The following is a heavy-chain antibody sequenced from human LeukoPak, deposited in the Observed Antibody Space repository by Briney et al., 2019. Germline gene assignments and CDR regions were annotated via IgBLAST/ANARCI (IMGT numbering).Heavy chain of an antibody. J-gene: IGHJ3*02. CDR2: IYPGDSDT. V-gene: IGHV5-51*01. D-gene: IGHD5-24*01. Sequence: GESLKISCKGSGYSFTSYWIGWVRQMPGKGLEWMGIIYPGDSDTRYSPSFQGQVTISADKSISTAYLQWSSLKASDTAMYYCARQGRWLQFGNAFDIWGQGTTVTVSS. CDR3: ARQGRWLQFGNAFDI. CDR1: GYSFTSYW.